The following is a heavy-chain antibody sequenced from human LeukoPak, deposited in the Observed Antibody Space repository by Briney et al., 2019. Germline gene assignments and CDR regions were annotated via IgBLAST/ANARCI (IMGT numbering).Heavy chain of an antibody. CDR2: IKFHGHET. V-gene: IGHV3-30*02. Sequence: GGSLTLSCVASGFNFNNYDLHWVRQAPGKGLEWVAFIKFHGHETFYADSVEGRFTFSRDNSRNTVYLQMNSLRSEDTAVYYCAREAPICRNADCRTGFDYWAQGTLVAVSS. D-gene: IGHD1-1*01. CDR1: GFNFNNYD. CDR3: AREAPICRNADCRTGFDY. J-gene: IGHJ4*02.